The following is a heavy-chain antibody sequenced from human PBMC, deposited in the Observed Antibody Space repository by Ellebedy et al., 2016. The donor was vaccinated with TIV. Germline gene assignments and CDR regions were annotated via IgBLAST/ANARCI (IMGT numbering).Heavy chain of an antibody. Sequence: MPSETLSLTCAVSGGSIRSGGYSWSWIRQPPGKGLEWIGSIYYSGYTYYNPSLKSRVTISVDTSKNQFSLKLSSVTAADTAVYYCLSDKGGYFDYWGQGTLVTVSS. CDR1: GGSIRSGGYS. CDR2: IYYSGYT. J-gene: IGHJ4*02. V-gene: IGHV4-39*07. D-gene: IGHD2/OR15-2a*01. CDR3: LSDKGGYFDY.